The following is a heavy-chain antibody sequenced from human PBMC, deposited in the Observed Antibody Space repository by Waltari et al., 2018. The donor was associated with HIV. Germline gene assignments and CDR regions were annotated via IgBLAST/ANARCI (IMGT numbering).Heavy chain of an antibody. V-gene: IGHV4-34*01. CDR1: GGSFSGYY. Sequence: QVQLQQWGAGLLKPSETLSLTCAVYGGSFSGYYWSWIRQPPGKGLEWIGEINHSGSTNYNPSLKSRVTISVDTSKNQFSLKLSSVTAADTAVYYCARRLMVYAILYGNPKPNWFDPWGQGTLVTVSS. CDR3: ARRLMVYAILYGNPKPNWFDP. CDR2: INHSGST. D-gene: IGHD2-8*01. J-gene: IGHJ5*02.